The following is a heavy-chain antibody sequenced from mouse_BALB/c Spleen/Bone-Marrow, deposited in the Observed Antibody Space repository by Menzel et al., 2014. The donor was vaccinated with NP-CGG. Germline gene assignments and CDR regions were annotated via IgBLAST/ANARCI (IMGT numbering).Heavy chain of an antibody. CDR1: GFTFTDYY. J-gene: IGHJ2*01. Sequence: EVMLVESGGGLVKTGGSLRLSCATSGFTFTDYYMNWVRQPPGKGLEWVAFISNKANGYITEYSASGKVRFTISRDNSYSILYLQMNTLTPEDCAAYYCAKDMEGFLFDYWGQGTTLTVSS. V-gene: IGHV7-3*02. CDR2: ISNKANGYIT. CDR3: AKDMEGFLFDY.